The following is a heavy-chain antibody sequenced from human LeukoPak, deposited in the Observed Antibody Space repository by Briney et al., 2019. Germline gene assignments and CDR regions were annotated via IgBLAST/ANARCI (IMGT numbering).Heavy chain of an antibody. D-gene: IGHD1-1*01. V-gene: IGHV3-7*01. CDR1: GFTFSSYW. CDR3: ARDKIEGPTKLDY. Sequence: GGSLRLSCAASGFTFSSYWMRWVRQAPGKGLEWVANIKQDESEKYYVDSVKGRFTISRDNAKNSLYLQMNSLRAEDTAVYYCARDKIEGPTKLDYWGQGILVTVSS. J-gene: IGHJ4*02. CDR2: IKQDESEK.